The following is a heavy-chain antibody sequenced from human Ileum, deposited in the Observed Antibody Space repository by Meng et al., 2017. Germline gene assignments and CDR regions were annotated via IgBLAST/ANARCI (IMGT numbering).Heavy chain of an antibody. V-gene: IGHV4-4*02. J-gene: IGHJ4*02. D-gene: IGHD3-22*01. CDR2: IFQSGRT. CDR1: GTW. CDR3: ATSNDRDVYYLGY. Sequence: HGQRQEGGPRVAKPSGTLTLTCAVSGTWWSWGRQPPGKGLEGIGEIFQSGRTNYNPSLKSRVTISIDKSKSQISLQLSAVTAADTAMYSCATSNDRDVYYLGYWGQGTLVTVSS.